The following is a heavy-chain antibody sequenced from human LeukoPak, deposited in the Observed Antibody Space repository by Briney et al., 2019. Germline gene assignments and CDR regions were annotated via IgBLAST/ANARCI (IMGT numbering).Heavy chain of an antibody. Sequence: AGGSLRLSCVASGFTFSSYEMNWVRQAPGKGLEWVSYISSSGSTIYYADSVKDRFTISRDNAKNSLYLQMNSLRAEDTAVYYCARDCGGGSCYGPYDAFDIWGQGTMVTVSS. D-gene: IGHD2-15*01. CDR3: ARDCGGGSCYGPYDAFDI. CDR1: GFTFSSYE. J-gene: IGHJ3*02. CDR2: ISSSGSTI. V-gene: IGHV3-48*03.